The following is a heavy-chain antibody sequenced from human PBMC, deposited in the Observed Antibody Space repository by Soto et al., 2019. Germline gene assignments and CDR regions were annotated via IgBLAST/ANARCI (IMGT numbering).Heavy chain of an antibody. CDR2: ITSSSNTI. Sequence: GGSLRLSCAASGFSFNSYTMNWVRQAPGKGLEWISTITSSSNTIYYADSVKGRFTISRDNAKNSLYLQMNSLRADDTAIYYCARGFSSGNYYHWGQGTLVTVSS. V-gene: IGHV3-48*01. D-gene: IGHD3-10*01. CDR3: ARGFSSGNYYH. CDR1: GFSFNSYT. J-gene: IGHJ5*02.